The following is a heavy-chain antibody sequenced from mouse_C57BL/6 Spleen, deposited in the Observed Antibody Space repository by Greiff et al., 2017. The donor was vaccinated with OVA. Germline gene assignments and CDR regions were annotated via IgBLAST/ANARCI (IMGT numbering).Heavy chain of an antibody. V-gene: IGHV1-81*01. J-gene: IGHJ1*03. CDR1: GYTFTSYG. CDR3: ARSDYGSPGYFDV. D-gene: IGHD1-1*01. Sequence: VQRVESGAELARPGASVKLSCKASGYTFTSYGISWVKQRTGQGLEWIGEIYPRSGNTYYNEKFKGKATLTADKSSSTAYMELRSLTSEDSAVYFCARSDYGSPGYFDVWGTGTTVTVSS. CDR2: IYPRSGNT.